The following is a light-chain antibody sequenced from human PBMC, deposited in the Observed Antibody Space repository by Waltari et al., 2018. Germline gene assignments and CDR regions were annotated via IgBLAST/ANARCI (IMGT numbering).Light chain of an antibody. V-gene: IGLV8-61*01. CDR2: DTY. J-gene: IGLJ3*02. CDR3: AVSMRSGIWV. Sequence: QTVVNQAPSLSVSPGGTVPITCGLMYGPVSTPTNHYWFQHAPGQAPRTLIFDTYTRSSGVPVRFSGSILDNKAALTITGAQVDDESDYYCAVSMRSGIWVFGGGTKLTVL. CDR1: YGPVSTPTN.